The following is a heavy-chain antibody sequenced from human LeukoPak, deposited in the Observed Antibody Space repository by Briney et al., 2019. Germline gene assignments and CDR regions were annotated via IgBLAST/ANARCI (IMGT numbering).Heavy chain of an antibody. CDR2: IRSKAYGGTT. V-gene: IGHV3-49*04. J-gene: IGHJ4*02. CDR1: GFTFGDYA. CDR3: TRQYCSSTSCYTHFDY. D-gene: IGHD2-2*02. Sequence: PGGSLRLSCTASGFTFGDYAMSWVRQAPGKGPEWVGFIRSKAYGGTTEYAASVKGRFTISRDDSKSIAYLQMNSLKTEDTAVYYCTRQYCSSTSCYTHFDYWGQGTLVTVSS.